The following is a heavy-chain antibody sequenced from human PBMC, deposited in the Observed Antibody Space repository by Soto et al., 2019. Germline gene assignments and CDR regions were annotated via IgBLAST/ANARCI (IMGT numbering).Heavy chain of an antibody. CDR2: LYHSGST. J-gene: IGHJ4*02. CDR3: ARTPWDGYTGYYVDY. D-gene: IGHD5-18*01. V-gene: IGHV4-4*02. CDR1: GGSISSSNW. Sequence: QVQLQESGPGLVKPSGTLSLTCAVSGGSISSSNWWSCVRQPPGKGLEWIGELYHSGSTNYNQSLKSGVTISVDKSKTPFSLKLSSVTAADTAVYSCARTPWDGYTGYYVDYWGQVTLFTVSS.